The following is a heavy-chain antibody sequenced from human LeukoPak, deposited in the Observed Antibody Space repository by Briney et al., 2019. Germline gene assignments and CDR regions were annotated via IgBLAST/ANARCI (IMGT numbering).Heavy chain of an antibody. CDR1: GYTFTSYG. D-gene: IGHD2-15*01. CDR3: ARDLCSGGSCYALVWFDP. CDR2: ISAYNGNT. V-gene: IGHV1-18*04. J-gene: IGHJ5*02. Sequence: ASVKVSCKASGYTFTSYGISWVRQVPGQGLEWMGWISAYNGNTNYAQKLQGRVTMTTDTSTSTAYMELRSLRSDDTAVYYCARDLCSGGSCYALVWFDPWGQGTLVTVSS.